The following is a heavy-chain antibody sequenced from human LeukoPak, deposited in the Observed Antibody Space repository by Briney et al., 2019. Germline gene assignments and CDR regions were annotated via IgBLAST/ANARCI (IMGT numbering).Heavy chain of an antibody. Sequence: GGSLRLSCAASGFTFSDYYMSRVRQAPGKGLEWVSYISTSGSTLYYADSVKGRFTISRDNAKNSLYLQMNSLRAEDTAVYYCARGRVGATGLSNHWGQGTLVTVSS. CDR3: ARGRVGATGLSNH. CDR2: ISTSGSTL. J-gene: IGHJ5*02. D-gene: IGHD1-26*01. V-gene: IGHV3-11*01. CDR1: GFTFSDYY.